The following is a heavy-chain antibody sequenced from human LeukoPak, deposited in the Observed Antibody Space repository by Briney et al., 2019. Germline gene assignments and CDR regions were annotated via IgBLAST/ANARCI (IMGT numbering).Heavy chain of an antibody. D-gene: IGHD1-26*01. V-gene: IGHV3-7*03. Sequence: GGSLRLSCAASGFTFSSYWMSWVRQTPGKGLDWVANIKQDESEKYYVDSVKGRFTISRDNAKNSLYLQMNSLRADDTAFYYCARERELGLFDFDYWGQGTLVTVSS. CDR1: GFTFSSYW. CDR3: ARERELGLFDFDY. CDR2: IKQDESEK. J-gene: IGHJ4*02.